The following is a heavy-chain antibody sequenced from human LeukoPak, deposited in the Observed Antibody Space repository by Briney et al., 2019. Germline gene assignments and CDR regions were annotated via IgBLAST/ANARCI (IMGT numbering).Heavy chain of an antibody. V-gene: IGHV3-23*01. CDR2: ITGSGGT. CDR3: GQDPNGYYLGAFDF. D-gene: IGHD4-17*01. Sequence: GGSLRLSCAASGLTFSNYALVWVRQAPGKRLEWVSAITGSGGTVYADSVKGRFTISRDNSKNTLYLQMNSLRAEDTAVYYCGQDPNGYYLGAFDFWGQGTRVSVSS. CDR1: GLTFSNYA. J-gene: IGHJ3*01.